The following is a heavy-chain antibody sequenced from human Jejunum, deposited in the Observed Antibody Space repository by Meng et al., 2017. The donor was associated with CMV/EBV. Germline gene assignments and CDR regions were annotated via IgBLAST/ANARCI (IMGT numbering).Heavy chain of an antibody. J-gene: IGHJ4*02. CDR1: GFAFSSYA. Sequence: SCEGSGFAFSSYAMHWVRQAPGKGLDWVAFISYDGSDQDIADSVKGRFTVSRENAKNSLFLQMNSLRAEDTAVYFCARVVAGTAASWGQGTLVTVSS. V-gene: IGHV3-30-3*01. D-gene: IGHD6-19*01. CDR3: ARVVAGTAAS. CDR2: ISYDGSDQ.